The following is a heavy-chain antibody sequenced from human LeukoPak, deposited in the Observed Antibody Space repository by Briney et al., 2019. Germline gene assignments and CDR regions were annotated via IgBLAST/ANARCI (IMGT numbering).Heavy chain of an antibody. CDR2: ISGSGSRT. CDR1: GFTFSSSA. CDR3: EKTRELPDDAFDI. D-gene: IGHD1-26*01. J-gene: IGHJ3*02. Sequence: GGSLRLSCAASGFTFSSSAMSWVRQAPGKGLEWVSTISGSGSRTNYADSVKGRFTISRDNSKNTLSLQLNSLRAEDTAVYYCEKTRELPDDAFDIWGQGTMVTVSS. V-gene: IGHV3-23*01.